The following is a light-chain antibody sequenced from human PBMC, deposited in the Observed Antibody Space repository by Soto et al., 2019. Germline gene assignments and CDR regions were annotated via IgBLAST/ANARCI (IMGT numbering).Light chain of an antibody. CDR2: WAS. V-gene: IGKV4-1*01. J-gene: IGKJ2*01. CDR1: QSVLYSSNNKNY. Sequence: DIVMTQSPDSLAVSLGERATINCKSSQSVLYSSNNKNYLAWYQQKPGQPPNLLIYWASTRESGVPDRFSGRGSWTDFTLTISSLQAEDVAVYYCQQYYSTPPYTFGQGTKLEIK. CDR3: QQYYSTPPYT.